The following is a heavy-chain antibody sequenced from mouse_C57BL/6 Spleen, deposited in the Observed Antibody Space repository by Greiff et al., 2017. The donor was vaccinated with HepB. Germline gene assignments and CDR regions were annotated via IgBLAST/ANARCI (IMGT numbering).Heavy chain of an antibody. CDR2: IYPGDGDT. J-gene: IGHJ2*01. D-gene: IGHD1-1*01. Sequence: QVQLKQSGPELVKPGASVKISCKASGYAFSSSWMNWVKQRPGKGLEWIGRIYPGDGDTNYNGKFKGKATLTADKSSSTAYMQLRSLTSEDSAVYFCARRGGSSSYFDYWGQGTTLTVSS. V-gene: IGHV1-82*01. CDR1: GYAFSSSW. CDR3: ARRGGSSSYFDY.